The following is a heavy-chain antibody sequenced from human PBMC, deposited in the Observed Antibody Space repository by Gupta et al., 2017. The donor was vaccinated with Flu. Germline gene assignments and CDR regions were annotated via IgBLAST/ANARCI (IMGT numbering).Heavy chain of an antibody. J-gene: IGHJ4*02. CDR2: IGNPVDYT. V-gene: IGHV3-21*06. CDR3: ARGDIWIQPHYLDY. Sequence: IWVRQAPGKGLECISAIGNPVDYTYYADSIMGRFTMSRDVASNSVSLQLSNLRAEDTAVYYCARGDIWIQPHYLDYWGQGTLVTVSS. D-gene: IGHD5-18*01.